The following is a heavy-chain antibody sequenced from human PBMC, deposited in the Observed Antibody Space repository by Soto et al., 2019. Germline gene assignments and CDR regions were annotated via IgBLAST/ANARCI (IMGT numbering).Heavy chain of an antibody. J-gene: IGHJ5*02. CDR1: AISFNTYG. Sequence: GGSLRLSCAASAISFNTYGVTWVRQAPGKGLEWVSTVTVTGGSTYADSVKGRFTISRDRSNYTVSLLLNSLRVEDTAIYYCAGQRSPEGWFDPWGQGTLVTVS. CDR2: VTVTGGST. D-gene: IGHD3-10*01. CDR3: AGQRSPEGWFDP. V-gene: IGHV3-23*01.